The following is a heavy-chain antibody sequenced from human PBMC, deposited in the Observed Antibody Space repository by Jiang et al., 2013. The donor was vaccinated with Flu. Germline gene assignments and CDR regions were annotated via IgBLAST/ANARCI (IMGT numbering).Heavy chain of an antibody. CDR1: GDSFTSYW. D-gene: IGHD3-10*01. V-gene: IGHV5-51*01. CDR2: IYPGDSET. CDR3: ARLPARFGENWFDP. Sequence: GAEVKKPGESLKISCKGSGDSFTSYWIGWVRQMPGKGLEWMGIIYPGDSETRYSPSFQGQVTISVDKSTSTAYLQWSSLMASDTAIYYCARLPARFGENWFDPWGQGTLVTVSS. J-gene: IGHJ5*02.